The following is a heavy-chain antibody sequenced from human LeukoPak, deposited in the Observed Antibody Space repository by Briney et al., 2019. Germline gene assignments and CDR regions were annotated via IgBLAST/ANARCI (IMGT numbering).Heavy chain of an antibody. Sequence: GGSLRLSCAASGFSVSTSCMSWVRQAPGKGLEWVSIIHSGGNRYYADSVKGRFTISRDNSKNTLYLQMNSLRVEDTAVYYCARGPAGWELEWDTGFDYWGQGTLVTVSS. J-gene: IGHJ4*02. V-gene: IGHV3-53*01. CDR1: GFSVSTSC. CDR3: ARGPAGWELEWDTGFDY. D-gene: IGHD1-26*01. CDR2: IHSGGNR.